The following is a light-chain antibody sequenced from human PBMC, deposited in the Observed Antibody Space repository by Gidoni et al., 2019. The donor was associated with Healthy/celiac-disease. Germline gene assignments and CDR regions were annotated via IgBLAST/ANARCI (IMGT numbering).Light chain of an antibody. CDR3: SSYTSSSTLVV. Sequence: QSALTQPASVSESPGQSITISCPGTGSDVGGYNYVSWYQQHPGKAPKLMIYEVSNRPSGVSNRFSGSKSGNTASLTISGLQAEDEADYYCSSYTSSSTLVVFGGGTKLTVL. CDR1: GSDVGGYNY. CDR2: EVS. V-gene: IGLV2-14*01. J-gene: IGLJ2*01.